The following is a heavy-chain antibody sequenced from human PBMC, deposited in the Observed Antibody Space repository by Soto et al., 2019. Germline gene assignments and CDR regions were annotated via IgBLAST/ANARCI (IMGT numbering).Heavy chain of an antibody. CDR2: INPNDGET. CDR3: ARARPHAGVMDCFDY. J-gene: IGHJ4*01. D-gene: IGHD3-16*01. Sequence: WVHHATRKGLEWMGGINPNDGETNYAQKFQGRVTITADESTSTAYMELSSLRSEDTAVYYCARARPHAGVMDCFDYRGQG. V-gene: IGHV1-69*01.